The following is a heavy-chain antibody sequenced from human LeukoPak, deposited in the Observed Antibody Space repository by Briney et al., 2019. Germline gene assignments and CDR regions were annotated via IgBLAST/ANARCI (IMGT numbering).Heavy chain of an antibody. V-gene: IGHV3-15*01. CDR2: IKSDGGAT. J-gene: IGHJ4*02. CDR3: TTDLGDYGDYVRC. CDR1: GFIFSKAW. D-gene: IGHD4-17*01. Sequence: GGSLRLSCAASGFIFSKAWMSWVRQAPGKGLEWVGRIKSDGGATDYAAPVQGRFTISRDDSKNTFFLQMNSLKAEDTAVYYCTTDLGDYGDYVRCWGQETLVTVSS.